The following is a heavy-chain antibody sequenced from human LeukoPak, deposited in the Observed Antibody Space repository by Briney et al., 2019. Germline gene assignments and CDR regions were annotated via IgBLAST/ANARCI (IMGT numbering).Heavy chain of an antibody. CDR3: ARAGGWNDDAGFHLYYFDY. Sequence: ASVKVSCKASGYTFTSYYMHWVRQAPGQGLEWMGWISAHNGDTKYAQKFQDRVTMTTVASTTTAYMELRSLRSDDTALYYCARAGGWNDDAGFHLYYFDYWGRGTLVTVSS. CDR1: GYTFTSYY. V-gene: IGHV1-18*04. D-gene: IGHD4-23*01. CDR2: ISAHNGDT. J-gene: IGHJ4*02.